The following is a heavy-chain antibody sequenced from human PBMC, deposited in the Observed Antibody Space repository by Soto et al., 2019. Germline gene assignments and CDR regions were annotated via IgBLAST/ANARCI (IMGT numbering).Heavy chain of an antibody. J-gene: IGHJ5*02. CDR1: GGSFSSYY. CDR3: ATHCSSTSCYYTFDP. CDR2: INHYGST. Sequence: QVQLQQWGAGLLKPSETLSLTCAVYGGSFSSYYWSWIRQPPGKGLEWIGQINHYGSTDYNPALTSRGTISVDTSKNHFSLRLSSVTAADTAMYYCATHCSSTSCYYTFDPWGQGTLVTVSS. D-gene: IGHD2-2*01. V-gene: IGHV4-34*01.